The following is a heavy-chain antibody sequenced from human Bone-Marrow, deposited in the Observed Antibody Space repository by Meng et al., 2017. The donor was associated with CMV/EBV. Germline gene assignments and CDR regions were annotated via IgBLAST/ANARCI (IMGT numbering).Heavy chain of an antibody. D-gene: IGHD4-11*01. V-gene: IGHV3-53*01. CDR1: GFTVSSNY. CDR2: IYSGGST. J-gene: IGHJ6*02. CDR3: ARGLNRVTRGVYGMDV. Sequence: ETLSLTCAPSGFTVSSNYMSWVRQAPGKGLEWVSVIYSGGSTYYADSVKGRFTISRDNSKNTLYLQMNSLRAEDTAVYYCARGLNRVTRGVYGMDVWGQGTTVTVSS.